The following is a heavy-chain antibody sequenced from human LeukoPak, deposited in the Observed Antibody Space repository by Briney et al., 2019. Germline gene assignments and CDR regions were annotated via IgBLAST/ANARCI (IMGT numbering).Heavy chain of an antibody. CDR1: GGSFSGYY. CDR2: INHSGST. J-gene: IGHJ4*02. V-gene: IGHV4-34*01. D-gene: IGHD1-26*01. CDR3: ARIVGVKDY. Sequence: PSETLSLTCAVYGGSFSGYYWSWIRQPPGKGLEWIGEINHSGSTNYNPSLKSRVTISVDTSKNQFSLKLSSVTAADTAVYYCARIVGVKDYWGQGTLVTVSS.